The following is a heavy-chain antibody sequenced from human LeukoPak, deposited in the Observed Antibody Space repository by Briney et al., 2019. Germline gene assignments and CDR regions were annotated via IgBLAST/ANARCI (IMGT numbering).Heavy chain of an antibody. CDR2: IIPIFGTA. Sequence: SVKVSCKASGGTFSSYAISWVRQAPGQGLEWMGGIIPIFGTANYAQKFQGRVTITADESTSTAYMGLSSLRSEDTAVYYCARSHIAARETLDYWGQGTLVTVSS. J-gene: IGHJ4*02. CDR3: ARSHIAARETLDY. CDR1: GGTFSSYA. V-gene: IGHV1-69*01. D-gene: IGHD6-6*01.